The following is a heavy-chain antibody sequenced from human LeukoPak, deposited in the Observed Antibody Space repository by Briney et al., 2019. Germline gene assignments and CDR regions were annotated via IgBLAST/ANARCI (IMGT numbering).Heavy chain of an antibody. Sequence: GGSLRLSCAASGFTFSSYAMSWVRQAPGKGLEWVSAISGSGGSTYYADSVKGRFTISRDNPKNTLYLQMNSLRAEDTAVYYCAKGTLLWFGELLFSQYYFDYWGQGTLVTVSS. V-gene: IGHV3-23*01. CDR2: ISGSGGST. J-gene: IGHJ4*02. CDR3: AKGTLLWFGELLFSQYYFDY. CDR1: GFTFSSYA. D-gene: IGHD3-10*01.